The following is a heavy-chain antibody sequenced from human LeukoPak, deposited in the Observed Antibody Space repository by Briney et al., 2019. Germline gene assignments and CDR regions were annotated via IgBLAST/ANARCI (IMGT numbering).Heavy chain of an antibody. Sequence: GESLKISFKASGYNFTTYWIGWVRQMPGKGLEWMGLIYPGDSDTRYSPSFQGQVTISADKSISTAYLQWSSLQASDTAMYYCARHWGGSYFDYWGQGTLVTVSS. V-gene: IGHV5-51*01. CDR3: ARHWGGSYFDY. J-gene: IGHJ4*02. D-gene: IGHD1-26*01. CDR1: GYNFTTYW. CDR2: IYPGDSDT.